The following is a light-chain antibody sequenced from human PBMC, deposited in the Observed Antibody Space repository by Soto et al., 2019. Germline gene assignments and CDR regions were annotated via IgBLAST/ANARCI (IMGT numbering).Light chain of an antibody. CDR1: SSDVGSYNL. CDR3: CSYAGSSTFL. J-gene: IGLJ3*02. Sequence: QSALTQPASVSGSPGQSITISCTGTSSDVGSYNLVSWYQQHPGKAPKLMMYEVSKRPSGVSNRFSGSKSGNTASLTISGLQAEDEADYYCCSYAGSSTFLFGGGTKVTVL. V-gene: IGLV2-23*02. CDR2: EVS.